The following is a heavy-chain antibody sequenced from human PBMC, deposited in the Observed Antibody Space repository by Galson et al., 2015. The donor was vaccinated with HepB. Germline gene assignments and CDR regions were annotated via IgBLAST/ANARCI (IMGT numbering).Heavy chain of an antibody. CDR3: ATAGYSSSWYGFDY. J-gene: IGHJ4*02. Sequence: SCAASGGTFSSYAISWVRQAPGQGLEWMGGIIPIFGTADYAQKFQGRVTITADESTSTAYMELSSLRSEDTAVYYCATAGYSSSWYGFDYWGQGTLVTVSS. V-gene: IGHV1-69*01. CDR1: GGTFSSYA. D-gene: IGHD6-13*01. CDR2: IIPIFGTA.